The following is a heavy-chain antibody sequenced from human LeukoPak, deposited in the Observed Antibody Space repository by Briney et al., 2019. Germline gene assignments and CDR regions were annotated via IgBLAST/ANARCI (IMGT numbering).Heavy chain of an antibody. CDR3: AKDSPSVHYYDSSGFDY. V-gene: IGHV3-43*02. CDR1: GYTFDDYG. J-gene: IGHJ4*02. Sequence: GGSLRLSCAAFGYTFDDYGMHWVRQAPGKGLEWVSLISGDGGSTKYADSVKGRFTISRDNSKNSLYLQMNSLRTEDTALYYCAKDSPSVHYYDSSGFDYWGQGTLVTVSS. CDR2: ISGDGGST. D-gene: IGHD3-22*01.